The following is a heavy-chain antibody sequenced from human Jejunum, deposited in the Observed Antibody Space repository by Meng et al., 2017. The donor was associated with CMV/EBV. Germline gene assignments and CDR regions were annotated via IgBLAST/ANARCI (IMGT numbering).Heavy chain of an antibody. D-gene: IGHD3-16*01. CDR3: ARDGGLGAFDI. J-gene: IGHJ3*02. CDR1: GFTFSTYD. Sequence: CAASGFTFSTYDMHWVRQATGKGMEWVSGIGTVGDTDYPDSVKGRFTISREHAKNSLYLQMNSLRAGDTAVYYCARDGGLGAFDIWGQGTMVTVSS. V-gene: IGHV3-13*01. CDR2: IGTVGDT.